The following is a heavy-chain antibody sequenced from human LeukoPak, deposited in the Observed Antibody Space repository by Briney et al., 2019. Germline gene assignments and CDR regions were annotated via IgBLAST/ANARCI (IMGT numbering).Heavy chain of an antibody. CDR3: ARTNTIFGVVTSHNYYMDI. Sequence: HGESLKISCKGSGYSFTSYWIGWVRQMPGKGLEWMGIIYPGDSDTRYSPSFQGQVTISADKSISTAYLQWSSLKASDTAMYYCARTNTIFGVVTSHNYYMDIWGKGTTATVSS. CDR1: GYSFTSYW. J-gene: IGHJ6*03. D-gene: IGHD3-3*01. CDR2: IYPGDSDT. V-gene: IGHV5-51*01.